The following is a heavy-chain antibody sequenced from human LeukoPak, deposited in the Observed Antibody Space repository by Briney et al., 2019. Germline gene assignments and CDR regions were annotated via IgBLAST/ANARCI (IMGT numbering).Heavy chain of an antibody. CDR2: INTDGSST. V-gene: IGHV3-74*01. CDR3: ASLPGLPSKWARVEENAFGI. D-gene: IGHD2-8*01. CDR1: GFTFSSYW. J-gene: IGHJ3*02. Sequence: GGSLRLSCAASGFTFSSYWMHWVRQAPGKGLVWVSRINTDGSSTSYADSVKGRFTISRGNAKNTLYLQMNSLRTEDTAVYYCASLPGLPSKWARVEENAFGIWGQGTMVTASS.